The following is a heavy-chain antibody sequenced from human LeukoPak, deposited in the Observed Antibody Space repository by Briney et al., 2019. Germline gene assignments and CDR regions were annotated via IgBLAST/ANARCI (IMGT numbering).Heavy chain of an antibody. Sequence: GEALKTSRKCPGYSFTNYWIGWVRPSPGKGLELRGIIYPGDSYTIYCPSFQGQVTFSADKSISTTYLQWSSLKASDTAMYYCARLPGYCTGGSCYFDYWGRGTLVTVS. V-gene: IGHV5-51*01. J-gene: IGHJ4*02. CDR1: GYSFTNYW. D-gene: IGHD2-15*01. CDR2: IYPGDSYT. CDR3: ARLPGYCTGGSCYFDY.